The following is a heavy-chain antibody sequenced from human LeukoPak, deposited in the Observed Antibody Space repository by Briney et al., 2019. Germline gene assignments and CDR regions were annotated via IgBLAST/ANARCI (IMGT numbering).Heavy chain of an antibody. CDR3: ARDLLGELFGYYYYYGMDV. CDR1: GYTFTSYG. CDR2: ISAYNGNT. D-gene: IGHD3-16*01. Sequence: ASVKVSCKASGYTFTSYGISWVRQAPGQGLEWMGWISAYNGNTNYAQKLQGRVTMTTDTSTSTAYMELRSLRSDDTAVYYCARDLLGELFGYYYYYGMDVWGQGTTVTVSS. V-gene: IGHV1-18*01. J-gene: IGHJ6*02.